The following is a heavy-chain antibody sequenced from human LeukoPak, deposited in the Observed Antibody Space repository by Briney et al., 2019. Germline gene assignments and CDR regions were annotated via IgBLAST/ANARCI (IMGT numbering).Heavy chain of an antibody. Sequence: SETLSLTCTVSGGSISSYYRSWIRQPPGKGLEWIGYIYYSGSTNYNPSLKSRVTISVDTSKNQFSLKLSSVTAADTAVYYCARALGSSVDYWGQGTLVTVSS. D-gene: IGHD1-26*01. CDR3: ARALGSSVDY. J-gene: IGHJ4*02. V-gene: IGHV4-59*01. CDR2: IYYSGST. CDR1: GGSISSYY.